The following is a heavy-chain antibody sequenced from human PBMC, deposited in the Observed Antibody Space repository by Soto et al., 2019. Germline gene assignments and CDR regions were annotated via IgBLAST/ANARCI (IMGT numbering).Heavy chain of an antibody. CDR1: GYTFSRSG. CDR3: ARGPGSVLVPTPINPFNY. CDR2: ISVYYGST. V-gene: IGHV1-18*01. J-gene: IGHJ4*01. Sequence: GASVKVSCKASGYTFSRSGLSWVRQAPGQGLEWMGWISVYYGSTKYAQKFQGRLTMTTDTSTSTAYMELGSLRSDDTAVYYCARGPGSVLVPTPINPFNYWGQGTLVTVSS. D-gene: IGHD2-2*02.